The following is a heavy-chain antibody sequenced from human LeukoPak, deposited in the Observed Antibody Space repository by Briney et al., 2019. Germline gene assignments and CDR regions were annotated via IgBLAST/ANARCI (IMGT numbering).Heavy chain of an antibody. D-gene: IGHD4-17*01. CDR1: GGSISSSSYY. V-gene: IGHV4-39*07. CDR2: IYYSGST. CDR3: ARDSLLMFYGDSRRYFDL. J-gene: IGHJ2*01. Sequence: PSETLSLTCTVSGGSISSSSYYWGWIRQPPGKGLEWIGYIYYSGSTYYNPSLKSRVTISVDKSKNQFSLKLSSVTAADTAVYYCARDSLLMFYGDSRRYFDLWGRGTLVTVSS.